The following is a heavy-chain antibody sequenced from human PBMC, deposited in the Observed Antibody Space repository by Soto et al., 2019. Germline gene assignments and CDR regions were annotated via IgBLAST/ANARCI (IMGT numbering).Heavy chain of an antibody. CDR2: IYYSGST. CDR3: ERYCGGDRYSNYFDY. Sequence: PSETLSLTCTVSGGSVSSGSYYWSWLRQPQGKGLEWIGHIYYSGSTNYNPSLKRRVTIAVDTSKNQFCLKQSSVTAADTAVYYCERYCGGDRYSNYFDYWGQGTLVTVS. CDR1: GGSVSSGSYY. V-gene: IGHV4-61*01. J-gene: IGHJ4*02. D-gene: IGHD2-21*02.